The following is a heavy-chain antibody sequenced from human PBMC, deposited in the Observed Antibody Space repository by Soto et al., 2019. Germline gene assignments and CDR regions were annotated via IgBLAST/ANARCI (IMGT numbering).Heavy chain of an antibody. Sequence: ASVKVSCKASGYTFTSYDINWVRQATGQGLEWMGWMNPNSGNTGYAQKFQGRVTMTRNTSINTAYMELSSLRSEETAVYYCAREFTTIFGLHDAFDIWGQGTMVTVSS. CDR3: AREFTTIFGLHDAFDI. CDR1: GYTFTSYD. V-gene: IGHV1-8*01. CDR2: MNPNSGNT. J-gene: IGHJ3*02. D-gene: IGHD3-3*01.